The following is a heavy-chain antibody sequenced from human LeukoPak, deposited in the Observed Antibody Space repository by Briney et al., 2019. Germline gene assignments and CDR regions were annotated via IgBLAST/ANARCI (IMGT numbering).Heavy chain of an antibody. D-gene: IGHD3-22*01. CDR2: IYYSGIT. J-gene: IGHJ4*02. V-gene: IGHV4-39*01. Sequence: SETLSLTCTVSGGSIGSSSHYWGWIRQPPGKGLEWIGSIYYSGITYYNPSLRSRVTISVDTSKNQFSLKLSSVTATDTAVYYCARVDTMIVVGTNYFDYWGQGTLVTVSS. CDR3: ARVDTMIVVGTNYFDY. CDR1: GGSIGSSSHY.